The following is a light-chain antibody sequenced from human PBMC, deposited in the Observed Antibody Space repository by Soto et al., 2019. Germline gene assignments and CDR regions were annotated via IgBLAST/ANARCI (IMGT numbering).Light chain of an antibody. CDR3: QQSYSTPPF. J-gene: IGKJ2*01. CDR2: AAS. CDR1: QSISSY. V-gene: IGKV1-39*01. Sequence: DIQMTQSPSSLSASVGDRVTITCRASQSISSYLNWYQQKPGKAPKLLIYAASSLQSGVPSRFSGSGSGTDFTLTISSLQPEDFATDYCQQSYSTPPFFGQGTKLEIK.